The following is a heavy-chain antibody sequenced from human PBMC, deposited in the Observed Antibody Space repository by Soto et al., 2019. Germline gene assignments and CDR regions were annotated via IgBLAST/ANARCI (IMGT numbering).Heavy chain of an antibody. Sequence: PGGSLRLSCAASGFTFSSYAMHWVRQAPGKGLEWVAVISYDGSNKYYADSVKGRFTISRDNSKNTLYLQMNSLRAEDTAVYYCAREYSSSWYWEAFDIWGQGTMVTVSS. V-gene: IGHV3-30-3*01. CDR3: AREYSSSWYWEAFDI. CDR1: GFTFSSYA. J-gene: IGHJ3*02. CDR2: ISYDGSNK. D-gene: IGHD6-13*01.